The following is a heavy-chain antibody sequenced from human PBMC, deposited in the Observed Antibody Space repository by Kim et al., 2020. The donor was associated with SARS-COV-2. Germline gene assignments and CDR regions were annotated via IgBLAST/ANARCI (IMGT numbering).Heavy chain of an antibody. D-gene: IGHD6-13*01. CDR2: ISGDGGST. Sequence: GGSLRLSCAASGFTFDDYAMHWVRQAPGKGLEWVSLISGDGGSTYYADSVKGRFTISRDNSKNSLYLQMNSLRTEDTALYYCAKDIRGIAAAGILSYWGQGTLVTVSS. CDR1: GFTFDDYA. CDR3: AKDIRGIAAAGILSY. J-gene: IGHJ4*02. V-gene: IGHV3-43*02.